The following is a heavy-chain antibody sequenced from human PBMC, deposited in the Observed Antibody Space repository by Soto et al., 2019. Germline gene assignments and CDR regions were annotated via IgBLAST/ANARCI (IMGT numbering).Heavy chain of an antibody. J-gene: IGHJ6*03. CDR2: ISYDGSNK. D-gene: IGHD1-20*01. CDR1: GFTFSSYA. CDR3: ARGSHNWNSREFYFYYNLDV. V-gene: IGHV3-30-3*01. Sequence: GGSLRLSCAASGFTFSSYAMHWVRQAPGKGLEWVAVISYDGSNKYYADSVKGRFTISRDNSKNTLFLQMNSLRVEDTAVYYCARGSHNWNSREFYFYYNLDVWGQGTTVTVSS.